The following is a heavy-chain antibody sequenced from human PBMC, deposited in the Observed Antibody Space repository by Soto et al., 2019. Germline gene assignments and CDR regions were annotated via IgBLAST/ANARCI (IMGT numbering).Heavy chain of an antibody. Sequence: GGSLRLSCAASGFTFSSYAMSWVRQAPGKGLEWVSAISGSGGSTYYADSVKGRFTISRDNSKNTLYLQMNSLRAEDTAVYYCAKSGDLSFLIVVPAAMYDYWGQGTLVTVSS. CDR1: GFTFSSYA. V-gene: IGHV3-23*01. J-gene: IGHJ4*02. D-gene: IGHD2-2*01. CDR2: ISGSGGST. CDR3: AKSGDLSFLIVVPAAMYDY.